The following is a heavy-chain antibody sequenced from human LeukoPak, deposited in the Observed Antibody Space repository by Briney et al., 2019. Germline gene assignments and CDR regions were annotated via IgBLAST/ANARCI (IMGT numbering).Heavy chain of an antibody. CDR1: GFTFSSYG. J-gene: IGHJ5*02. V-gene: IGHV3-30*18. CDR3: AKDPHCSGGSCYSLEWWFDP. Sequence: GGSLRLSCAASGFTFSSYGMHWVRQAPGKGLEWVAVISYDGSNKYYADSVKGRFTISRDNSKNTLYLQMNSLRAEDTAVYYCAKDPHCSGGSCYSLEWWFDPWGQGTLVTVSS. D-gene: IGHD2-15*01. CDR2: ISYDGSNK.